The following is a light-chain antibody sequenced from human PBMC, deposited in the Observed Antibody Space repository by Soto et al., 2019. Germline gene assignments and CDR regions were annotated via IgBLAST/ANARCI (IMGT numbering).Light chain of an antibody. CDR1: QSVVNN. V-gene: IGKV3-15*01. J-gene: IGKJ4*01. Sequence: EIVVTQSPATLSVSPGERATLSCRASQSVVNNFAWYQQKPGQAPRLLIFATSTRATGVTARFSCSGSVTEFTLTSSSLPSEDFAGSYCQQYGDWPLTFGGGARVEIE. CDR3: QQYGDWPLT. CDR2: ATS.